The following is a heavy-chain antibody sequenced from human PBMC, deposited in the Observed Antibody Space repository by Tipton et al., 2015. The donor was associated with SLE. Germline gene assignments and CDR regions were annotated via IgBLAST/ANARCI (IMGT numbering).Heavy chain of an antibody. CDR3: AKPPGVKYQPHAGGFDI. Sequence: GSLRLSCAASGFIFSNYGMHWVRQAPGKGLEWVAFIRYDGSNKYYADSVKGRFTISRDNSKNTLYLQMNSLRAEDTAVYNCAKPPGVKYQPHAGGFDIWGQGTMVTVSS. CDR2: IRYDGSNK. J-gene: IGHJ3*02. D-gene: IGHD2-2*01. CDR1: GFIFSNYG. V-gene: IGHV3-30*02.